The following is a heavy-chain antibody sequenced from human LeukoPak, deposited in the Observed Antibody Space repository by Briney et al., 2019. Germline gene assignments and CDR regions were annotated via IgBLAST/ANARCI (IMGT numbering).Heavy chain of an antibody. J-gene: IGHJ4*02. CDR3: ASGYSSSWYRGYFDY. CDR1: GYTFTSYA. Sequence: ASVKVSCKASGYTFTSYAMHWVRQAPGQRLEWMGWINAGNGNTKYSQKFQGRVTITRDTFASTAYMELSSLRSEDTAVYYCASGYSSSWYRGYFDYWGQGTLVTVSS. CDR2: INAGNGNT. V-gene: IGHV1-3*01. D-gene: IGHD6-13*01.